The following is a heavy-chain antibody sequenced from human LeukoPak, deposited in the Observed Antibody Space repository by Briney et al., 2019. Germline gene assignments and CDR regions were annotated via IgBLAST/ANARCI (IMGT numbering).Heavy chain of an antibody. D-gene: IGHD2-21*01. V-gene: IGHV3-30*04. Sequence: GGSLRLSCAASGFTFSSYAMHWVRQAPGKGLEWVAVISYDGSNKYYADSVKGRFTISRDNSKNTLYLQMNSLRVEDTAVYYCAASIPPASWGQGTLVTVSS. J-gene: IGHJ5*02. CDR3: AASIPPAS. CDR1: GFTFSSYA. CDR2: ISYDGSNK.